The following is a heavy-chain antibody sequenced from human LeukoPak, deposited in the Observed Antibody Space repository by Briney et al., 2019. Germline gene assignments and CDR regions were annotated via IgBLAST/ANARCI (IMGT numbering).Heavy chain of an antibody. CDR3: ARASNIGWYQFDY. Sequence: SETLSLTCTVSGGSMSNNDWSWVRQPAGRGLEWIGRIQPSGSTNYNPSLKSRVTMSIHMSENQFSLKLSSVTAADSAVYYCARASNIGWYQFDYWGQGTLVTVSS. CDR1: GGSMSNND. V-gene: IGHV4-4*07. J-gene: IGHJ4*02. CDR2: IQPSGST. D-gene: IGHD6-19*01.